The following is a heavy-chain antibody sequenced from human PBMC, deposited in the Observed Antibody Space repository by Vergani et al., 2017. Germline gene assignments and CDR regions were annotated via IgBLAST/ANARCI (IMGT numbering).Heavy chain of an antibody. CDR3: AVGDCSSTSCYGLVGYYYYYMDV. V-gene: IGHV1-69*01. Sequence: QVQLVQSGAEVKKPGASVKVSCKASVYTFTSYYMHWVRQAPGQGLEWMGGIIPIFGTANYAQKFQGRVTITADESTSTAYMELSSLRSEDTAVYYCAVGDCSSTSCYGLVGYYYYYMDVWGKGTTVTVSS. D-gene: IGHD2-2*01. CDR2: IIPIFGTA. J-gene: IGHJ6*03. CDR1: VYTFTSYY.